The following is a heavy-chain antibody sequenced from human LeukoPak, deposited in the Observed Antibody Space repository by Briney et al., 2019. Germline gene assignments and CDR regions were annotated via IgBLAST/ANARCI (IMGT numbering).Heavy chain of an antibody. Sequence: ASVKVSCKASGYTFTGYYKHWVRQAPGQGLEWMGWINPNSGGTNYAQKFQGRVTMTRDTSISTAYMELSRLRSDDTAVYYCARVNTIFGVVIDPYYFDYWGQGTLVTVSS. J-gene: IGHJ4*02. D-gene: IGHD3-3*01. CDR3: ARVNTIFGVVIDPYYFDY. CDR1: GYTFTGYY. CDR2: INPNSGGT. V-gene: IGHV1-2*02.